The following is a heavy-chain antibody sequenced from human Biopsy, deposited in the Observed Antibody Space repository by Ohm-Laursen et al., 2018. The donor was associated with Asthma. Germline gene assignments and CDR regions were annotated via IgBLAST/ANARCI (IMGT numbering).Heavy chain of an antibody. CDR3: AKDVFPGWELRRGPDY. J-gene: IGHJ4*02. V-gene: IGHV3-30*18. D-gene: IGHD1-26*01. Sequence: SLRLSCAASGFTFSNYGMHWVRQAPGKGLDWVAVISFDGSNKNYTDSVKGRSTISRDNSRSTLHLQMNSLRAEDTAVYYCAKDVFPGWELRRGPDYWGQGTLVTVSS. CDR2: ISFDGSNK. CDR1: GFTFSNYG.